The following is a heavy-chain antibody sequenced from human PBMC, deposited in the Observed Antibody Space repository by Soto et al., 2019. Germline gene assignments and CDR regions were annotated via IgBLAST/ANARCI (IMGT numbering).Heavy chain of an antibody. J-gene: IGHJ6*02. V-gene: IGHV3-33*01. CDR2: IWYDGSNK. D-gene: IGHD6-6*01. CDR1: GFTFSSHG. CDR3: AREVAARQYYYGMDV. Sequence: PGGPLRLSCAASGFTFSSHGMHWVRQAPGKGLEWVAVIWYDGSNKYYADSVKGRFTISRDNSKNTLYLQMNSLRAEDTAVYYGAREVAARQYYYGMDVWGQGTTVTVSS.